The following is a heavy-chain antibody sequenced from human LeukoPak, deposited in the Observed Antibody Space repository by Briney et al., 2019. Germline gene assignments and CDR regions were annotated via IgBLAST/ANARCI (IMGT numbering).Heavy chain of an antibody. V-gene: IGHV3-30-3*01. CDR3: ARPQGSYLLFDY. D-gene: IGHD1-26*01. Sequence: GGSLRLSCAASGFTFSSYAMSWVRQAPGKGLEWVAVISYDGSNKYYADSGKGRFTISRDNSKNTLYLQMNSLRAEDTAVYYCARPQGSYLLFDYWGQGTLVTVSS. CDR1: GFTFSSYA. CDR2: ISYDGSNK. J-gene: IGHJ4*02.